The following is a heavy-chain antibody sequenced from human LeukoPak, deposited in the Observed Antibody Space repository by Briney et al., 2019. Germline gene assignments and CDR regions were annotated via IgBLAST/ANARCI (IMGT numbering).Heavy chain of an antibody. D-gene: IGHD6-19*01. V-gene: IGHV4-59*01. J-gene: IGHJ4*02. Sequence: SETLSLTCTVSGGSISSYYWSWIRQPPGKGLEWIGYIYYSGSTNYNPSLKSRVTISVDTSKNQFSLKLSSVTAADTAVYYCARTGYSSGWYIGYFDYWGQGTLVTVSS. CDR1: GGSISSYY. CDR2: IYYSGST. CDR3: ARTGYSSGWYIGYFDY.